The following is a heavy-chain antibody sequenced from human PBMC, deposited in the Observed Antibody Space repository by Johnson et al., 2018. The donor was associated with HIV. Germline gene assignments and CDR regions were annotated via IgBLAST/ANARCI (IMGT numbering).Heavy chain of an antibody. CDR2: ISYDGSNK. J-gene: IGHJ3*02. V-gene: IGHV3-30*04. CDR3: ARDPEGYSGYDFGDAFDI. D-gene: IGHD5-12*01. CDR1: AFTFSRHA. Sequence: QMLLVESGGGVVQPERSLRLSCSASAFTFSRHAMHWVRQAPGKGPEWVACISYDGSNKYYADSVKGRFTSSRDNSNNTLYLQMNSLRTEDTAVYYCARDPEGYSGYDFGDAFDIWGQGTMVTVSS.